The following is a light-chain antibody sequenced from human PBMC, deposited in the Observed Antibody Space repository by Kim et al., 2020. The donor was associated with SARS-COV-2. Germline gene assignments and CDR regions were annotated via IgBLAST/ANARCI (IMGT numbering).Light chain of an antibody. CDR2: EVN. V-gene: IGLV2-8*01. CDR3: SSYGGNTLV. J-gene: IGLJ2*01. CDR1: SNDIGGYNY. Sequence: PGQSVTISCTETSNDIGGYNYVSWYQQHPGRVPKLFIYEVNTRPSGVPDRFSGSKSGSTASLTVSGLQAEDEADYYCSSYGGNTLVFGGGTKVTVL.